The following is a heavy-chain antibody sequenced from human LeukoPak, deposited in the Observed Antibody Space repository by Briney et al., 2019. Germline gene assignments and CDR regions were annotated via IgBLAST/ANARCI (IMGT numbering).Heavy chain of an antibody. D-gene: IGHD1-26*01. CDR2: INIDGSSG. Sequence: GGSLRLSCAASGFTFRSYWMHWVRQAPGKGLVWVSRINIDGSSGSYADSVEGRFAISRDNAKNTVYLQMNSLRAEDTAVYYCTREVSGSLYFDYWGQGTLVTVSS. V-gene: IGHV3-74*01. CDR1: GFTFRSYW. CDR3: TREVSGSLYFDY. J-gene: IGHJ4*02.